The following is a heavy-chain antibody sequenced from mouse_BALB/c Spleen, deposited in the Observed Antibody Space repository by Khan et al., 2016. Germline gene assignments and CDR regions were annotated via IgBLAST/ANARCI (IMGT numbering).Heavy chain of an antibody. J-gene: IGHJ4*01. D-gene: IGHD1-1*01. CDR2: IYPYNGGT. CDR3: ARVGLLLYAMDY. V-gene: IGHV1S29*02. Sequence: VQLKESGPELVKPGASVKISCKASGYTFTDYNMHWVKQSHGKSLEWIGYIYPYNGGTGYNQKFKSKATLTVDNSSSTAYMELRILTSEDSTVYYCARVGLLLYAMDYLGQGTSVSVSS. CDR1: GYTFTDYN.